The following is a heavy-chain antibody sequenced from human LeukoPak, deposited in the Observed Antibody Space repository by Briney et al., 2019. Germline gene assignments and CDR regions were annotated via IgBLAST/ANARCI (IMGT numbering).Heavy chain of an antibody. CDR1: GVSISSSNSY. D-gene: IGHD3/OR15-3a*01. J-gene: IGHJ4*02. V-gene: IGHV4-39*01. CDR2: IYYSGNT. CDR3: ILP. Sequence: SSETLSLTCTVSGVSISSSNSYWGWIRQPQGKGLEWIGSIYYSGNTYYNASLKSQVSISIDTSKNQFSLRLTSDCARQTGSGLFILPGGQGTLVTVSS.